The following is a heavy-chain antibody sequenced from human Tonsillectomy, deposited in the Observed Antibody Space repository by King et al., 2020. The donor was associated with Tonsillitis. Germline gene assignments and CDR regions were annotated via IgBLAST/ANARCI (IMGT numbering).Heavy chain of an antibody. D-gene: IGHD3-9*01. V-gene: IGHV3-11*06. J-gene: IGHJ6*02. Sequence: VQLVESGGGLVKPGGSLRLSCAASGFTFSDYYMSWIRQAPGKGLEWVSYISSSSSYTNYADSVKGRFTISRDNAKNSLYLQMNSLRAEDTAVYYCARVQTNYCIMTGYYERDSMDVWGQGTTVTVSS. CDR1: GFTFSDYY. CDR2: ISSSSSYT. CDR3: ARVQTNYCIMTGYYERDSMDV.